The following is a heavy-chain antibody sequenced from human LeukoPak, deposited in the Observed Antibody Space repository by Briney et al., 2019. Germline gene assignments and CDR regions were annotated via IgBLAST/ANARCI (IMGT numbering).Heavy chain of an antibody. CDR1: GGSFSGYY. V-gene: IGHV4-34*01. CDR2: INHSGST. CDR3: ARVYVGDTPSRSGLLSNYFDY. D-gene: IGHD2-21*01. J-gene: IGHJ4*02. Sequence: SETLSLTCAVYGGSFSGYYWSWIRQPPGKGLEWIGEINHSGSTNYNPSLKSRVTISVDTSKNQFSLKLSSVTAADTAVYYCARVYVGDTPSRSGLLSNYFDYWGQGTLVTVSS.